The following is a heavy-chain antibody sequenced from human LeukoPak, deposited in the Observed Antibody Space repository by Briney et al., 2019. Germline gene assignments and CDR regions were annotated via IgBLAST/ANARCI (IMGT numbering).Heavy chain of an antibody. CDR3: ARHIGLTTRYLDF. V-gene: IGHV5-51*01. CDR2: IYPDDSDT. CDR1: GYNFTSYW. D-gene: IGHD4/OR15-4a*01. J-gene: IGHJ4*02. Sequence: GESLKISCNGSGYNFTSYWIAWVRQMPGKGLEGMGMIYPDDSDTRYSPSFQGHVTISADKSITTAYLQWSSLKAPDTAMYYCARHIGLTTRYLDFWGQGTLVTVSS.